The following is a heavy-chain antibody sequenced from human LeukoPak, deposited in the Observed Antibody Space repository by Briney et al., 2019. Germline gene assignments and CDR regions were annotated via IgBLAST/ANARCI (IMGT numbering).Heavy chain of an antibody. CDR1: PYSFTSYS. CDR2: IYPGDSDT. V-gene: IGHV5-51*01. D-gene: IGHD3-22*01. CDR3: ARCPYYDSSDLYYMDV. Sequence: GQSLKISSNGSPYSFTSYSIGWVRHIPLKGMGWMGIIYPGDSDTRYSQSFQGQVTISADKSISTAYLQWSSLKASDTAMYYCARCPYYDSSDLYYMDVWGKGTTVTVSS. J-gene: IGHJ6*03.